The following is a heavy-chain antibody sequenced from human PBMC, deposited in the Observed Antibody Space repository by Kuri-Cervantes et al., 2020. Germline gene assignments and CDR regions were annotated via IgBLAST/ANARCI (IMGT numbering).Heavy chain of an antibody. D-gene: IGHD3-10*01. CDR3: MGVTMVRGVIIRPSDY. CDR1: GFTFSSYE. J-gene: IGHJ4*02. V-gene: IGHV3-48*03. CDR2: ISSSGSTI. Sequence: GESLKSSCAASGFTFSSYEMNWVRQAPGKGLEWVSYISSSGSTIYYADSVKGRFTISRDNAKHSLYLQMNSLRAEDTALYYCMGVTMVRGVIIRPSDYWGQGTLVTVSS.